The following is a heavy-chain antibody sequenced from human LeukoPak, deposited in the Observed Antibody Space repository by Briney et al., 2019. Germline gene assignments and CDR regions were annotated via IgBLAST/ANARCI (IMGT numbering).Heavy chain of an antibody. Sequence: QTGGSLRLSCEASGFTFGSHAMYWVRQAPGKGLEWVAGIFGSGGSTYYAESVKGRFTISRANSKNTLYLQMNSLRAEDTAVYYCANGYYYDSSGYYFDYWGQGTLVTVSS. CDR2: IFGSGGST. CDR1: GFTFGSHA. D-gene: IGHD3-22*01. J-gene: IGHJ4*02. CDR3: ANGYYYDSSGYYFDY. V-gene: IGHV3-23*01.